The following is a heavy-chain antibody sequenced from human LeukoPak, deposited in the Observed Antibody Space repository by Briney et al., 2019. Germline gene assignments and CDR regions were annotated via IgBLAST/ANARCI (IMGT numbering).Heavy chain of an antibody. J-gene: IGHJ4*02. CDR3: AKDNWNYGGGLDY. V-gene: IGHV3-11*04. D-gene: IGHD1-7*01. Sequence: GGSLRLSCAASGFTFNDYYMSWIRQAPGKGLEWVSYISFSGSPTQYADSVKGRFTISKDISKNTLYLQMISLRAEDTAVFYCAKDNWNYGGGLDYWGQGTLVTVSS. CDR1: GFTFNDYY. CDR2: ISFSGSPT.